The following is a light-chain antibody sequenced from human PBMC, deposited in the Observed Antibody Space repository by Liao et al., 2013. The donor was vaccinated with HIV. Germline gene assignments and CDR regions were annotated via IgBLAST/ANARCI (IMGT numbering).Light chain of an antibody. CDR1: NIGSKS. CDR2: YDT. V-gene: IGLV3-21*04. Sequence: SYELTQPPSESVAPGKTATITCGGHNIGSKSVHWYQQKPGQAPLLVIYYDTDRPSGIPERFSGSNSRNVATLTISRVEAGDEADYYCQVWDSSSDHPVFGTGTKVTVL. CDR3: QVWDSSSDHPV. J-gene: IGLJ1*01.